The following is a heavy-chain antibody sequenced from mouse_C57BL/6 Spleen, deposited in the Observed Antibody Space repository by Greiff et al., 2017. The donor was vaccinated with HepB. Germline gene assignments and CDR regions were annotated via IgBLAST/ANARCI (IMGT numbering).Heavy chain of an antibody. D-gene: IGHD1-2*01. J-gene: IGHJ1*03. Sequence: EVHLVESGGGLVKPGGSLKLSCAASGFTFSDYGMHWVRQAPEKGLEWVAYISSGSSTIYYADTVKGRFTISRDNAKNTLFLQMTSLRSEDTAMYYCARFTTAGYFEVWGTGTTVTVSS. CDR3: ARFTTAGYFEV. CDR2: ISSGSSTI. V-gene: IGHV5-17*01. CDR1: GFTFSDYG.